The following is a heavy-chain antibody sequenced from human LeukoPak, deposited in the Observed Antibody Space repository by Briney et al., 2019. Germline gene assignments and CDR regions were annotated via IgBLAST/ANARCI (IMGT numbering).Heavy chain of an antibody. J-gene: IGHJ4*02. CDR1: GFTFSSYG. D-gene: IGHD2-2*01. Sequence: GGSLRLSCAASGFTFSSYGMHWVRQAPGKGLEWVAVTWYDGSNKYYADSVKGRFTISRDNSKNTLYLQMNSLRAEDTAVYYCARYSTSCYGFDYWGQGTLITVSS. CDR2: TWYDGSNK. V-gene: IGHV3-33*01. CDR3: ARYSTSCYGFDY.